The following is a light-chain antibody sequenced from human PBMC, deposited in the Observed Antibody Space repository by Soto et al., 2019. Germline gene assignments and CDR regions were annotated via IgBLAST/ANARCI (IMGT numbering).Light chain of an antibody. J-gene: IGKJ1*01. CDR2: AAS. CDR1: QGIRND. Sequence: DIQMTQSASALAASVGDIFTIICRASQGIRNDLGWYQQKPGKAPKLLIYAASNLQSGVPSRFSGSGSGTDFTLTISSLQPEDFATYFCQQSYSTPPWTFGQGTKVEIK. V-gene: IGKV1-39*01. CDR3: QQSYSTPPWT.